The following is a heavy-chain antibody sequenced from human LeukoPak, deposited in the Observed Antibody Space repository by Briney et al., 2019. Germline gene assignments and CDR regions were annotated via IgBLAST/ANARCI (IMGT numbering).Heavy chain of an antibody. CDR3: ATNKGQYGDYSNWFDP. CDR1: GGTFSSYA. V-gene: IGHV1-69*01. J-gene: IGHJ5*02. CDR2: IIPIFGTA. D-gene: IGHD4-17*01. Sequence: SSVKVSCKASGGTFSSYAISWVRQAPGQGLEWMGGIIPIFGTANYAQKFQGRVTITADESTSTACMELSSLRSEDTAVYYCATNKGQYGDYSNWFDPWGQGTLVTVSS.